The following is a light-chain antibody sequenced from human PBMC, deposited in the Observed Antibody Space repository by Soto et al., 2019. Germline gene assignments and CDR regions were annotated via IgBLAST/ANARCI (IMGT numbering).Light chain of an antibody. CDR3: HQYDKLPRT. CDR2: GAS. J-gene: IGKJ1*01. CDR1: LSVSSSY. V-gene: IGKV3-20*01. Sequence: EIVLTQSPGTLSLSPGERATLSCRASLSVSSSYLAWYQQKPGQAPRLLIYGASNRASGIPDRFSGSGSGTDFTLTISRLEPEDFAVYYCHQYDKLPRTFGQGTKVEIK.